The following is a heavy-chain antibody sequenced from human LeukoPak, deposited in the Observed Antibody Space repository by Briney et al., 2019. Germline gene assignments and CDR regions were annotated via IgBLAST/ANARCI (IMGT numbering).Heavy chain of an antibody. D-gene: IGHD3-22*01. Sequence: GGSLRLSCAASGFTFSSYAMSWVRQAPGKGLEWVSAISGSGGSTYYADSVKGRFTISRDNSKNTLYLQMNSLRAEDTAVYYCARSYYYDSSGYYSGTAFDIWGQGTMVTVSS. V-gene: IGHV3-23*01. CDR3: ARSYYYDSSGYYSGTAFDI. CDR1: GFTFSSYA. J-gene: IGHJ3*02. CDR2: ISGSGGST.